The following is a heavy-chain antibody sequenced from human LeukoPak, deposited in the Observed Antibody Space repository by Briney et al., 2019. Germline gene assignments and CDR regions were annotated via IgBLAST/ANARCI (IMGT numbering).Heavy chain of an antibody. CDR3: AKSDWFDP. J-gene: IGHJ5*02. CDR2: IKGDGSST. Sequence: GGCLRLSCVASGFTFSGYWMHWVRHAPGKGLEWVSRIKGDGSSTSYADSVKGRFTISRDNAKNTLYLQMNSLRAEDTAVYYCAKSDWFDPWGQGTLVTVSS. V-gene: IGHV3-74*01. CDR1: GFTFSGYW.